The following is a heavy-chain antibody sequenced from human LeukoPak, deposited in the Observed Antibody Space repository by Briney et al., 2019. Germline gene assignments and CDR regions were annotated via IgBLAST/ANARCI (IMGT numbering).Heavy chain of an antibody. CDR1: GYTFTSYD. CDR3: ARGLGSSGWYHFDY. D-gene: IGHD6-19*01. Sequence: ASVKVSCKASGYTFTSYDINWVRQATGQGLEWMGWMNPNSGNTGYAQKFRGRVTMTRNTSISTAYMELSSLRSEDTAVYYCARGLGSSGWYHFDYWGQGTLVTVSS. J-gene: IGHJ4*02. V-gene: IGHV1-8*01. CDR2: MNPNSGNT.